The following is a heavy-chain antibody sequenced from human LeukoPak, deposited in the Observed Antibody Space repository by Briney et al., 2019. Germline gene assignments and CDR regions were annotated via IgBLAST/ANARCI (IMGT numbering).Heavy chain of an antibody. J-gene: IGHJ5*02. D-gene: IGHD6-13*01. CDR2: ISYDGSNK. Sequence: GGSLRLSCAASGFTFSSYVMSWVRQAPGKGLEWVTIISYDGSNKYYADSVKGRFTISRDNSKNTLYLQMNSLRTEDTAVYYCARGDKQLVFNRNKGGFDPWGQGTLVTVSS. V-gene: IGHV3-30*03. CDR1: GFTFSSYV. CDR3: ARGDKQLVFNRNKGGFDP.